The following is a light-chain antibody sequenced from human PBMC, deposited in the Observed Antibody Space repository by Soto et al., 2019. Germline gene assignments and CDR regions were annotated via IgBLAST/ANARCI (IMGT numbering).Light chain of an antibody. CDR2: GAS. CDR3: QHYGSPLT. Sequence: EIVLTQSPGTLSLSPGGRATLSCRASQSVRSSYLAWYQQRPGQAPRLLIFGASFRATGIPDRFSGSGSGTDFTLTISRLEPDDFAVYYCQHYGSPLTFGGGTKVDIK. J-gene: IGKJ4*01. CDR1: QSVRSSY. V-gene: IGKV3-20*01.